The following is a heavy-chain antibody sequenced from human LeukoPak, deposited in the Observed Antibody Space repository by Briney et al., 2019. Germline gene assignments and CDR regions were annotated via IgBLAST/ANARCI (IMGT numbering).Heavy chain of an antibody. Sequence: GGSLRLSCAASGFTFSVSAMHCVRQASGKGLEWVGRIRSKANSYATAYAASVKGRFTISRDDSKNTAYLQMNSLKTEDTAVYYCTRWIIGRPDDWGQGTLVTVYS. CDR1: GFTFSVSA. V-gene: IGHV3-73*01. J-gene: IGHJ4*02. CDR3: TRWIIGRPDD. D-gene: IGHD2-2*03. CDR2: IRSKANSYAT.